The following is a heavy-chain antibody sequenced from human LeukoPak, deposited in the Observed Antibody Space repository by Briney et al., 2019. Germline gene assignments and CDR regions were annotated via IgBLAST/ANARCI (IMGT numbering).Heavy chain of an antibody. J-gene: IGHJ4*02. Sequence: PGGSLRLSCAASGFSVTSNYMSWVRQAPGKGLEWVSTFYPEGTTHYADSVKGRFTITRDDSRNTVYLQINSLRVEDTAVYYCAKALYGDYGRFDYWGQGTLVTVSS. CDR3: AKALYGDYGRFDY. CDR1: GFSVTSNY. D-gene: IGHD4-17*01. V-gene: IGHV3-53*01. CDR2: FYPEGTT.